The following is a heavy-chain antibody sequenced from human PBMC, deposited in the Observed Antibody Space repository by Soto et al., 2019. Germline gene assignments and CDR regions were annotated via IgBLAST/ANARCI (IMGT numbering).Heavy chain of an antibody. J-gene: IGHJ4*02. CDR1: GFTFSSYA. V-gene: IGHV3-30-3*01. CDR2: ISYDGSNK. Sequence: QVQLVESGGGVVQPGRSLRLSCAASGFTFSSYAMHWVRQAPGKGLEWVAVISYDGSNKYYADSVKGRFTISRDNSKNTLYLQMNSLRAEDTAVYYCARSQGWYYFDYWGQGTLVTVSS. D-gene: IGHD6-19*01. CDR3: ARSQGWYYFDY.